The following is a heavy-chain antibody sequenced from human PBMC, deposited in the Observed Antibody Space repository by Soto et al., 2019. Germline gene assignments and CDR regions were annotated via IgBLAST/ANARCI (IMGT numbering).Heavy chain of an antibody. CDR2: IYYSGST. V-gene: IGHV4-31*03. CDR3: ARDVTTGDYDFWSGQIIGKNWFDP. J-gene: IGHJ5*02. Sequence: SETLSLTCTVSGGSISSGGYYWSWIRQHPGKGLEWIGYIYYSGSTYYNPSLKSRVTISVDTSKNQFSLKLSSVTAADTAVYYCARDVTTGDYDFWSGQIIGKNWFDPWGQGTLVTVSS. CDR1: GGSISSGGYY. D-gene: IGHD3-3*01.